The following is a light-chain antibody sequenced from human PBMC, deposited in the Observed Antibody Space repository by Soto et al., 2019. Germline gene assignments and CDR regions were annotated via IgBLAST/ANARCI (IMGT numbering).Light chain of an antibody. CDR3: QQRSNWPIT. Sequence: EIVLTQSPATLSLSPGEGATLSCRASQSVGSLLAWYQQKPGQAPRLVTYDASNRATGIPARFGGSRSGTAITRTISSLETEDFAVYYCQQRSNWPITFGQGTRLDI. J-gene: IGKJ5*01. V-gene: IGKV3-11*01. CDR2: DAS. CDR1: QSVGSL.